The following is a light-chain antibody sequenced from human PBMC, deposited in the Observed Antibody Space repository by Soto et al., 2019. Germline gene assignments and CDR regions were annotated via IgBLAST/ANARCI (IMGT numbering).Light chain of an antibody. CDR2: GTS. J-gene: IGKJ4*01. V-gene: IGKV3-15*01. CDR3: QQYNSWPPLT. CDR1: QSVSNH. Sequence: EIVLTQSPGTLSLSPGERAPLSYRASQSVSNHYLAWSQPKPGQAPRLLIFGTSTRAAGIPARFSGSGAGTDFTLPISSLQSEDSALYYCQQYNSWPPLTFGGGTKG.